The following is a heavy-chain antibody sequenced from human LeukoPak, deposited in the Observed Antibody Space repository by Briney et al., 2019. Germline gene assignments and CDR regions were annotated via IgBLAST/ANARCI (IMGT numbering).Heavy chain of an antibody. CDR1: GFTFSGDW. CDR3: AKQRGQGYYFDY. CDR2: INQDAGDK. J-gene: IGHJ4*02. Sequence: GGSLRLSCAASGFTFSGDWMSWVRQAPGKGLEWGANINQDAGDKYYVDSVKGRFTISRDNVNHSLYLQMNSLRAEDTAVYYCAKQRGQGYYFDYWGQGTLVTVSS. D-gene: IGHD1/OR15-1a*01. V-gene: IGHV3-7*01.